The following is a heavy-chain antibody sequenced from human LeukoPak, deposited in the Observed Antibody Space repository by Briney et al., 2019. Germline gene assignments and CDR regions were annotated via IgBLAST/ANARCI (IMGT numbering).Heavy chain of an antibody. CDR1: GFTFSSYA. Sequence: GGSLRLSCAASGFTFSSYAMSWVRQAPGKGLEWVSAISGSGGSTYYADSVKGRFTISRDNSKNTLYLQMNSLRAEDTAVYYCAKVPRIVVVPAALYFDYWGQGTLVTVSS. J-gene: IGHJ4*02. CDR2: ISGSGGST. D-gene: IGHD2-2*01. V-gene: IGHV3-23*01. CDR3: AKVPRIVVVPAALYFDY.